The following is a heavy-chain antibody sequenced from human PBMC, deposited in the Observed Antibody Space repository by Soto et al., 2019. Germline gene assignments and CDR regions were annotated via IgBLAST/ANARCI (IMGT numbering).Heavy chain of an antibody. CDR3: TTDPVTMIVVVPSSG. CDR2: IKSKTDGGTT. Sequence: GGSLRHSCAASGFTFNNYAMHWVRQAPGKGLEWVGRIKSKTDGGTTDYAAPVKGRFTISRDDSKNTLYLQMNSLKTEDTAVYYCTTDPVTMIVVVPSSGWGQGTLVTVSS. V-gene: IGHV3-15*07. D-gene: IGHD3-22*01. CDR1: GFTFNNYA. J-gene: IGHJ4*02.